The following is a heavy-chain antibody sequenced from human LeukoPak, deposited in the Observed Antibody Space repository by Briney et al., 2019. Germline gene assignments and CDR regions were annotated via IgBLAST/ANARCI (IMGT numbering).Heavy chain of an antibody. D-gene: IGHD2-2*01. CDR3: ARGGAVPANCFDP. CDR2: INGDGSST. V-gene: IGHV3-74*01. Sequence: GGSPSLSCAASGFTFSGYWMHWVRQAPGKGLVWVSRINGDGSSTTYAGSVKGRFTISSDNARNTLYLQMNTLRAEDTAVYYCARGGAVPANCFDPWGQGTLVTVSS. J-gene: IGHJ5*02. CDR1: GFTFSGYW.